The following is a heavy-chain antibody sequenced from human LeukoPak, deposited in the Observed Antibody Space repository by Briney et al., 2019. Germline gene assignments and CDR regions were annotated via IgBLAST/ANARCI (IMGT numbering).Heavy chain of an antibody. V-gene: IGHV5-51*01. Sequence: GESLQISCQGSGYRFTSYWIGWVRQMPGKGLEWMGIIYPGDSDTRYSPSFQGQVTISADKSISTAYLQWSSLKASDTAMYYCARRKDDAFDIWGQGTMVTVSS. CDR1: GYRFTSYW. CDR3: ARRKDDAFDI. J-gene: IGHJ3*02. CDR2: IYPGDSDT.